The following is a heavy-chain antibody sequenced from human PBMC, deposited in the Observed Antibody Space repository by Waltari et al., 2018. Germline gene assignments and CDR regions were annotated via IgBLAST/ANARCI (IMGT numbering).Heavy chain of an antibody. D-gene: IGHD4-17*01. J-gene: IGHJ2*01. CDR2: ISGSGGST. CDR1: GFTFSSYA. V-gene: IGHV3-23*01. Sequence: EVQLLESGGGLVQPGGSLRLSCAASGFTFSSYALSWVRQAPGTGLEWVSAISGSGGSTYYADSVKGRFTISRDNSKNTLYLQMNSLRAEDTAVYYCALRAGDYYWYFDLWGRGTLVTVSS. CDR3: ALRAGDYYWYFDL.